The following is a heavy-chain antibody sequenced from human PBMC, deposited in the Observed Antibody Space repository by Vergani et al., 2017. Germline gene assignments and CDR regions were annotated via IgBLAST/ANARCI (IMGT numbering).Heavy chain of an antibody. CDR1: GGTFSSYA. Sequence: QVQLVQSGAEVKKPGSSVKVSCKASGGTFSSYAISWVRPAPGQGLEWMGGIIPIFGTANYAQKFQGRVTITADESTSTAYMELSSLRSEDTAVYYCAREGFVGYCSGGSCYSRSSYYYYYMDVWGKGTTVTVSS. D-gene: IGHD2-15*01. J-gene: IGHJ6*03. CDR3: AREGFVGYCSGGSCYSRSSYYYYYMDV. CDR2: IIPIFGTA. V-gene: IGHV1-69*01.